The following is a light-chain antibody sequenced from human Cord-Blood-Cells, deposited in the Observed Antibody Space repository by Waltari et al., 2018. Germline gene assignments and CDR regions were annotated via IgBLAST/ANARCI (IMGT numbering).Light chain of an antibody. CDR3: QQYGSSPWT. CDR1: QSVSSSY. Sequence: EIVLTQSPGTLSLSPGERATLSCRASQSVSSSYLAWYQQKPGQAPRLLIYGASSRATGIADRFSGSGSGSDFTLTSSRLEPEDLAVDYCQQYGSSPWTFGQGTKVEIK. J-gene: IGKJ1*01. V-gene: IGKV3-20*01. CDR2: GAS.